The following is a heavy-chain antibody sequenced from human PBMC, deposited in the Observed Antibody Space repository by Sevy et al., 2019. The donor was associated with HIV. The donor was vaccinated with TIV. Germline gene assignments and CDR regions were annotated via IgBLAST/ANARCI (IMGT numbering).Heavy chain of an antibody. Sequence: GGSLRLSCAAFGFTFTNAWMSWVRQAPGKGLEWVGRIKSKTDDGTTDYAAPGKGRFTISRDNSKNTLYLNMNSLKTEDTAVYYCTLEGLYCSGGRCYSEGFDSWGQGTLVTVSS. D-gene: IGHD2-15*01. CDR1: GFTFTNAW. CDR3: TLEGLYCSGGRCYSEGFDS. CDR2: IKSKTDDGTT. V-gene: IGHV3-15*01. J-gene: IGHJ4*02.